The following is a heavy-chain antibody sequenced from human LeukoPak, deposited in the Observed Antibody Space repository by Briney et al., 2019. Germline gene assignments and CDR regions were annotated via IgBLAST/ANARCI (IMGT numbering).Heavy chain of an antibody. D-gene: IGHD3-3*01. CDR2: INSDGSST. Sequence: TGGSLRLSCAASGFTFSSNWMHWVRQAPGKGLVWVSRINSDGSSTNYADSVRGRFTISRDNAKNTLYLQMNSLRAEDTAVYYSANYGSGYFYYWGQGTLVTVSS. J-gene: IGHJ4*02. CDR1: GFTFSSNW. V-gene: IGHV3-74*01. CDR3: ANYGSGYFYY.